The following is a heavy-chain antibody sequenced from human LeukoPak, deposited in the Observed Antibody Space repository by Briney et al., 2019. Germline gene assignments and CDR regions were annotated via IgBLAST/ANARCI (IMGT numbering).Heavy chain of an antibody. D-gene: IGHD3-10*01. CDR2: INPHDNSI. Sequence: ASVKVSCKASEDTFTRHYIHWVRQAPGQGLEWIGLINPHDNSIDYTQKLRGRVTVTRDRSTSTVYMELNSLRSDDTAVYYCAREGGSYKHFDDWGQESLVTVSS. CDR1: EDTFTRHY. CDR3: AREGGSYKHFDD. V-gene: IGHV1-46*04. J-gene: IGHJ4*02.